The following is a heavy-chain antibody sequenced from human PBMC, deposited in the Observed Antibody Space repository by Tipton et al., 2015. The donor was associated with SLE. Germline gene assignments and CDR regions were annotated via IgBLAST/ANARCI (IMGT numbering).Heavy chain of an antibody. J-gene: IGHJ4*02. Sequence: SLRLSCAASGFKFSDYYMSLIRQAPGKGLEWVSYICGGGDRVQYADSVQGRFTISRDKAKNSLFLEMHDLRAEDMGVLYCARWASVDSWGQGTLVTVSS. CDR1: GFKFSDYY. CDR3: ARWASVDS. V-gene: IGHV3-11*04. D-gene: IGHD1-26*01. CDR2: ICGGGDRV.